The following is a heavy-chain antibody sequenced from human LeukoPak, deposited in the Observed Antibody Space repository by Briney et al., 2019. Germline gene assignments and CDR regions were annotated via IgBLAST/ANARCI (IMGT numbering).Heavy chain of an antibody. CDR1: GYTFTSYY. CDR2: INPSGGST. CDR3: ARVAAEVVGVPGAIGFGWPRRDYYYMDV. D-gene: IGHD2-2*02. Sequence: GASVKVSCKASGYTFTSYYIHWVRQAPGEGLEWMGIINPSGGSTSYAQKFQGRVTMTRDMSTSTVYMELSSLRSEDTAVYYCARVAAEVVGVPGAIGFGWPRRDYYYMDVWGKGTTVTVSS. J-gene: IGHJ6*03. V-gene: IGHV1-46*01.